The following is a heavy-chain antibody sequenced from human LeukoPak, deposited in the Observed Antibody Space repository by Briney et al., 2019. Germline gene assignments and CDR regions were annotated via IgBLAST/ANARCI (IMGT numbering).Heavy chain of an antibody. J-gene: IGHJ5*02. CDR1: GGSISSYY. Sequence: SETLSLTCTVSGGSISSYYWSWIRQPPGKGLEWIGYIYYSGSTNYNPSLKSRVTISVDTSKNQFSLKLSSVTAADTAVYYCARDKGALGYCSGGSCYDWFDPWGQGTLVIVSS. CDR3: ARDKGALGYCSGGSCYDWFDP. D-gene: IGHD2-15*01. V-gene: IGHV4-59*12. CDR2: IYYSGST.